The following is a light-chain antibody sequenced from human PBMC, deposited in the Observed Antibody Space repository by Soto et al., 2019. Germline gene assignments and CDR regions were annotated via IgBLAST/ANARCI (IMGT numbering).Light chain of an antibody. CDR1: QSIRTC. Sequence: DIQMTQSPSSLSASLGDTVTITCRASQSIRTCLNWYQQKSGKVPELLIYSSSSLQSGVPSRFSGSGSGTDFPPTINSPQPEDFATYYCQQSHSTPYTFGQGTNLDIK. CDR3: QQSHSTPYT. J-gene: IGKJ2*01. CDR2: SSS. V-gene: IGKV1-39*01.